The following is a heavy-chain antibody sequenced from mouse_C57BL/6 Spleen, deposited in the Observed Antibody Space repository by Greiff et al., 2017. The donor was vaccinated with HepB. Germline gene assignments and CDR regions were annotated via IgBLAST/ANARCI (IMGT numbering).Heavy chain of an antibody. CDR1: GFTFTDYY. V-gene: IGHV1-36*01. Sequence: EVQLQESGPVLVKPGPSVKISCKASGFTFTDYYMHWVKQSHGKSLEWIGLVYPYNGGTSYNQKFKGKATLTVDTSSSTAYMELNSLTSEDSAVYYCAREEGSMVTTIRKTFFAYWGQGTLVTVSA. J-gene: IGHJ3*01. CDR2: VYPYNGGT. CDR3: AREEGSMVTTIRKTFFAY. D-gene: IGHD2-2*01.